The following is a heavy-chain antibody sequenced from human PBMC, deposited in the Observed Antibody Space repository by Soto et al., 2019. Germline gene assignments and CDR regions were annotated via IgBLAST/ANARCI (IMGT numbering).Heavy chain of an antibody. CDR3: ARRGPGTYFDY. Sequence: GVSLRLSCAGSGFTFSSYAMRWVRQAPGKGLEWVSAISGSGDSTYYTDSAKGRFTISRDNSKNTLYLQMNSLRAEDTAVYYCARRGPGTYFDYWGQGTLVTVSS. V-gene: IGHV3-23*01. CDR1: GFTFSSYA. D-gene: IGHD6-13*01. J-gene: IGHJ4*02. CDR2: ISGSGDST.